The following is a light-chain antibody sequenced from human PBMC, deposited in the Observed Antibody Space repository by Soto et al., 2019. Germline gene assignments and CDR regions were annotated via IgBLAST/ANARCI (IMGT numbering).Light chain of an antibody. CDR2: GGS. Sequence: EMVMTQSPDSLAVSLREGATINCKTSQSSLYSYNNKNNLAWYQQKPGQAPRLLIHGGSTRATGMPARISGSGSGTEFTLTISSLQSEDFAVYYCQQYSNWPLTFGGGTKVDIK. CDR3: QQYSNWPLT. J-gene: IGKJ4*02. CDR1: QSSLYSYNNKNN. V-gene: IGKV3-15*01.